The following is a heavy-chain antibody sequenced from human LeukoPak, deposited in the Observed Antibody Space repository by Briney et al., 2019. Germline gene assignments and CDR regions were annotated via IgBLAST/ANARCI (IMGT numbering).Heavy chain of an antibody. CDR1: GGSISSYY. CDR2: IYYSGST. D-gene: IGHD4-23*01. CDR3: ARVLRGGNSGYAFDI. V-gene: IGHV4-59*01. J-gene: IGHJ3*02. Sequence: SETLSLTCTVSGGSISSYYWSWIRQPPGKGLEWIGYIYYSGSTNYNPSLKSRATISVDTSSNQFSLKLTSVTAADTAVYYCARVLRGGNSGYAFDIWGQGTMVTVSS.